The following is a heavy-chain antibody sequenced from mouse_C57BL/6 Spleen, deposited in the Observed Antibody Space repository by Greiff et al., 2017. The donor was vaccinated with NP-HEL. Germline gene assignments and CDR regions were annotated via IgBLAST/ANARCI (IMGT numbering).Heavy chain of an antibody. J-gene: IGHJ3*01. V-gene: IGHV1-50*01. Sequence: QVQLQQPGAELVKPGASVKLSCKASGYTFTSYWMQWVKQRPGQGLEWIGEIDPSVSYTNYNQKFKGKATLTVDTSSSTAYMQLSSLTSEDSAVYYCARQGTAQATRDFAYWGQGTLVTVSA. CDR1: GYTFTSYW. CDR3: ARQGTAQATRDFAY. CDR2: IDPSVSYT. D-gene: IGHD3-2*02.